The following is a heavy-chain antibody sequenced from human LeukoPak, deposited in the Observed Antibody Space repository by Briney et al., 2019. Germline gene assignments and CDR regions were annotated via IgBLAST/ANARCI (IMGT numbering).Heavy chain of an antibody. Sequence: QAGGSLRLSCAASGFTFSSYAMHWVRQAPGKGLEWVAVISYDGSNKYYADSVKGRFTISRDNSKNTLYLQMNSLRAEDTAVYYCARDGTDLSAPTDYWGQGTLVTVSS. CDR1: GFTFSSYA. V-gene: IGHV3-30-3*01. CDR2: ISYDGSNK. J-gene: IGHJ4*02. CDR3: ARDGTDLSAPTDY. D-gene: IGHD1-1*01.